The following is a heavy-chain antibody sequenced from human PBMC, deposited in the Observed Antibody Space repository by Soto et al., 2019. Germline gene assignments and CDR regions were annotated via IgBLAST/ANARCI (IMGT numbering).Heavy chain of an antibody. CDR2: ISAYNGNT. J-gene: IGHJ4*02. CDR1: GYTFTDYG. Sequence: ASVKVSCKASGYTFTDYGITWVRQAPGQGLEWMGWISAYNGNTNYAQKLQGRVTMTTDTSTSTAYMELRSLRSDDTAVYYCARAGKYDFWSGYPDDYWGQGTLVTVSS. V-gene: IGHV1-18*01. D-gene: IGHD3-3*01. CDR3: ARAGKYDFWSGYPDDY.